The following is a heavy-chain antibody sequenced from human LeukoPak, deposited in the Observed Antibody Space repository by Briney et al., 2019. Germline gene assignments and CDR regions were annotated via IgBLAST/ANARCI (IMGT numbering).Heavy chain of an antibody. J-gene: IGHJ5*02. CDR3: TTELPNYDFWSGYYNWFDP. CDR2: IKSKTDGGTT. Sequence: GGSLRLSCAASGFTFSNAWMSWVRQAPGKGLECVGRIKSKTDGGTTDYAAPVKGRFTISRDDSKNTLYLQMNSLKTEDTAVYYCTTELPNYDFWSGYYNWFDPWGQGTLVTVSS. V-gene: IGHV3-15*01. CDR1: GFTFSNAW. D-gene: IGHD3-3*01.